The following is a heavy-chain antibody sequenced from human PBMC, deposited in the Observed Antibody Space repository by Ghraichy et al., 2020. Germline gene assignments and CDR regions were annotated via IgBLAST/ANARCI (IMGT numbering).Heavy chain of an antibody. Sequence: GESLRLSCAASGFIFNSYAMHWVRQAPGKGLEWLTLISYDGRNLHYADAVRGRFTISRDDSSNTLYLQMNSLRLEDSGVYFCARDLTVDHWGQGTLVTVAS. J-gene: IGHJ4*02. D-gene: IGHD2-21*02. CDR2: ISYDGRNL. CDR1: GFIFNSYA. CDR3: ARDLTVDH. V-gene: IGHV3-30*03.